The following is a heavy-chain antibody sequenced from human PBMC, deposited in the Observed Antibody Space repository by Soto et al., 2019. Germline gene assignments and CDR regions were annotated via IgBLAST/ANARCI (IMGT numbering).Heavy chain of an antibody. J-gene: IGHJ4*02. CDR1: VGTFSSYA. CDR3: ARDIAVAGTPVYYFDY. CDR2: IIPIFGTA. Sequence: QVQLVQSGAEVKKPGSSVKVSCKASVGTFSSYAISWVRQAPGQGLEWMGGIIPIFGTANYAQKFQGRVTITADESTSTAYMELSSLRSEDTAVDYCARDIAVAGTPVYYFDYWGQGTLVTVSS. V-gene: IGHV1-69*12. D-gene: IGHD6-19*01.